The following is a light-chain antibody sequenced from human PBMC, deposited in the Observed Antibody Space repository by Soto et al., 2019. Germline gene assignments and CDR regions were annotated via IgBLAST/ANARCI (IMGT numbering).Light chain of an antibody. J-gene: IGKJ1*01. CDR1: QYIGIY. CDR3: QQRSTWPRT. V-gene: IGKV1-39*02. Sequence: DIQLTQSPSFLSASVGDRVTITCRASQYIGIYLNWYQKKPGKDPKXLIHAASRVQSGVPSTFSASGSGTDLTFTISSLQPEDFEVYYCQQRSTWPRTFGQGTKVDIK. CDR2: AAS.